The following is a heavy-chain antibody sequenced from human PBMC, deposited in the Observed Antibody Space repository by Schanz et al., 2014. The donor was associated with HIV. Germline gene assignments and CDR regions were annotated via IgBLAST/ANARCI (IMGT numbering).Heavy chain of an antibody. J-gene: IGHJ4*02. D-gene: IGHD3-22*01. CDR1: AFTFTNYP. CDR2: ISESGGRT. CDR3: AKPEYDSRGNSQSHFDY. Sequence: EVLLVESGGGLVSPGESLRLSCAASAFTFTNYPMNWVRQAPGKGLEWVSSISESGGRTYYADSVNGRFTISRDNSKNTLYLQMTTLRTEDTAVYYCAKPEYDSRGNSQSHFDYWGQGTLVTVSS. V-gene: IGHV3-23*04.